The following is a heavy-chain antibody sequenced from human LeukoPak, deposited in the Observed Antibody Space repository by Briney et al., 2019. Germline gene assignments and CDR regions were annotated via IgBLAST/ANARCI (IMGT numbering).Heavy chain of an antibody. Sequence: GGSLRLSCAASGFTFSSYWMHWVRQAPGKGLVWVSRINSDESSTNYADSVKGRFTISRDNAKNTLYLQMNSLRAEDTAVYYCARSQWLDYFDYWGQGTLVTVSS. V-gene: IGHV3-74*01. CDR3: ARSQWLDYFDY. J-gene: IGHJ4*02. CDR2: INSDESST. D-gene: IGHD6-19*01. CDR1: GFTFSSYW.